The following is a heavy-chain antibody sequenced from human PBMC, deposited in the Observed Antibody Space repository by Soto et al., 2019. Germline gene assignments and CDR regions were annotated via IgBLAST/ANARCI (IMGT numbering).Heavy chain of an antibody. CDR2: IKSKINGGTA. CDR3: TSDFIISLPLISFDY. CDR1: GFIFSNAW. D-gene: IGHD2-8*01. J-gene: IGHJ4*02. Sequence: GGSLRLSCAASGFIFSNAWINWVRQVPGKGLEWVGRIKSKINGGTADYAAPVQGRFAVSRDDSKNMVFLQMNSLKTEDTGIYYRTSDFIISLPLISFDYWGQGTVVTVSS. V-gene: IGHV3-15*07.